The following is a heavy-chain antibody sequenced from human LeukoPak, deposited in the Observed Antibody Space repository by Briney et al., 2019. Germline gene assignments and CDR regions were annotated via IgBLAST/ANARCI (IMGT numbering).Heavy chain of an antibody. D-gene: IGHD6-19*01. CDR1: GYTFTSYY. CDR3: AMGVGAPEDLAVAADFDY. J-gene: IGHJ4*02. CDR2: INPTGDRT. Sequence: ASVKVSCKASGYTFTSYYMHWVRQAPGQGLEWMGLINPTGDRTGYAQKFQGRVTITADKSTSTAYMELSSLRSEDTAVYYCAMGVGAPEDLAVAADFDYWGQGTLVTVSS. V-gene: IGHV1-46*01.